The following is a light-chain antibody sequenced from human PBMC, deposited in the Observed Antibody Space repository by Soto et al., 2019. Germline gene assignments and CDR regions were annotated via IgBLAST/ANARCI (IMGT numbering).Light chain of an antibody. V-gene: IGKV3-20*01. J-gene: IGKJ5*01. CDR1: QSVNSR. CDR3: QQYFTSPIT. Sequence: ELVCTQSPGPLALSPGARATLSGRASQSVNSRLAWYQHKPGQAPRLLISGASNRASGIPARFSGWGSGTDFTLTISRVDPADFAFYYCQQYFTSPITFGQGTRLEIK. CDR2: GAS.